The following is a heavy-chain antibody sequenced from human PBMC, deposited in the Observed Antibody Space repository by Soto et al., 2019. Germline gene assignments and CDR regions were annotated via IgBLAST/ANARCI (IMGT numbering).Heavy chain of an antibody. V-gene: IGHV4-61*08. J-gene: IGHJ5*02. CDR1: GGAIESGEYY. Sequence: SENRSIPFTMSGGAIESGEYYWSWIRQPPGKGLEWIGYVYYSGTTNYNPFLKSRVTLSLDKSKNQFSLKMNSVTAADTAVYYCARDAIALPNYFDPWGQGTLVTVSS. D-gene: IGHD4-4*01. CDR2: VYYSGTT. CDR3: ARDAIALPNYFDP.